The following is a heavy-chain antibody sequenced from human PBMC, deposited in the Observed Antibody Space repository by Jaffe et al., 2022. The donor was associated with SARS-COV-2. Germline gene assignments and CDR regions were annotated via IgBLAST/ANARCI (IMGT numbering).Heavy chain of an antibody. Sequence: QVQLQESGPGLVEPSQTLSLTCTVSGGSISSGRYYWGWVRQPAGKGLEWVGRIYSSGSTNYNPSLKGRVTISLDTSQNQVSLRLRSVTAADTAVYYCAREPEGSSAYYERYYYYGMDVWGQGTTVAVSS. CDR2: IYSSGST. V-gene: IGHV4-61*02. J-gene: IGHJ6*02. CDR1: GGSISSGRYY. D-gene: IGHD3-3*01. CDR3: AREPEGSSAYYERYYYYGMDV.